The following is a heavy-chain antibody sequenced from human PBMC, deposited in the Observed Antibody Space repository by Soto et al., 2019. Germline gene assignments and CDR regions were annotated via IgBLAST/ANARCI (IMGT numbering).Heavy chain of an antibody. CDR3: ARPRLLEQQFDS. V-gene: IGHV4-31*03. CDR2: IYYSGSI. Sequence: SATLSLTCTVSGGSITSEGYYWSWIRQLPGKCLEWIGYIYYSGSIFYNPFLKSRASISAHSSKKQFYLKLSSVTSSDTPVYYCARPRLLEQQFDSWGRGTLVTVSS. J-gene: IGHJ4*02. CDR1: GGSITSEGYY.